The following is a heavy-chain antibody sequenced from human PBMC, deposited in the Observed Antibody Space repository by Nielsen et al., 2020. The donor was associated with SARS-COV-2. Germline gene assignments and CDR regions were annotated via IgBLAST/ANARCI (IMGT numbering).Heavy chain of an antibody. D-gene: IGHD2-15*01. CDR3: ARGVFAGYCSGGSCQNWFDP. V-gene: IGHV1-18*01. Sequence: WVRQAPGQGLEWMGWISAYNGNTNYAQKPQGRVTMTRNTSISTAYMELSSLRSEDTAVYYCARGVFAGYCSGGSCQNWFDPWGQGTLVTVSS. J-gene: IGHJ5*02. CDR2: ISAYNGNT.